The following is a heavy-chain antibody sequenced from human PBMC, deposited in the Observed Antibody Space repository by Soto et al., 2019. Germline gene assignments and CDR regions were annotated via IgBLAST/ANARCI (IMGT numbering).Heavy chain of an antibody. J-gene: IGHJ4*02. V-gene: IGHV1-46*03. CDR1: GYTFTSYY. D-gene: IGHD6-13*01. CDR2: INPSGGST. CDR3: ARDKGRRGAAAGTLDY. Sequence: ASVKVSCKASGYTFTSYYMHWVRQAPGQGLEWMGIINPSGGSTSYAQKFQGRVTMTRDTSTSTVYMELSSLRSEDTAVYYCARDKGRRGAAAGTLDYWGQGTLVTVSS.